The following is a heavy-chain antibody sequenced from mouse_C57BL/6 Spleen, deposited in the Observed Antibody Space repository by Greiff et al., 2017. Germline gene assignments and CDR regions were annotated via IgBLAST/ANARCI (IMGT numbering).Heavy chain of an antibody. CDR1: GYTFTSYG. D-gene: IGHD1-1*01. CDR3: ARGDYGSSRGYAMEY. CDR2: IYPRSGNT. J-gene: IGHJ4*01. Sequence: LQESGAELARPGASVKLSCKASGYTFTSYGISWVKQRTGQGLEWIGEIYPRSGNTYYNEKFKGKATMTADKSTSTAYMELRSLTSEDTAIYFSARGDYGSSRGYAMEYWGKGTTVNVSS. V-gene: IGHV1-81*01.